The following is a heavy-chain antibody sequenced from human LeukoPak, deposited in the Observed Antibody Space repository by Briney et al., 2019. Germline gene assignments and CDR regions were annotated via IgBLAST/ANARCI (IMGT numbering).Heavy chain of an antibody. D-gene: IGHD6-6*01. V-gene: IGHV4-59*13. CDR2: FYYRGRT. J-gene: IGHJ6*02. CDR1: GGPISSYY. CDR3: ARVRSSSSPKFYYYYGMDV. Sequence: PSETLSLSCTVSGGPISSYYWSGIRRPPGKGLEGSGSFYYRGRTNYNPSLKSRVPISVVPSTNQFSLKLRSVTAADTAVYYCARVRSSSSPKFYYYYGMDVWGQGTTVTVSS.